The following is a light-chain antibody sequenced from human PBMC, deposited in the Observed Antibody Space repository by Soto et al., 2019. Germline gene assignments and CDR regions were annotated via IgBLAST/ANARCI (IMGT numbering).Light chain of an antibody. J-gene: IGKJ4*01. CDR3: QQYNDWPLT. Sequence: IVLTQSPATLSVSPGERVTLSCRASQSVSDNLAWYQQKPGQAPRLLIYGASIRATDIPARFSGSGSGTEFSLTISSLQSEDFAVYYCQQYNDWPLTFGGRTKVDLK. CDR2: GAS. V-gene: IGKV3D-15*01. CDR1: QSVSDN.